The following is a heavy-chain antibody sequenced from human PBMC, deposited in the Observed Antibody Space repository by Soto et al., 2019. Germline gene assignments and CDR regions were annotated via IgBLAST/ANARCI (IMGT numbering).Heavy chain of an antibody. D-gene: IGHD1-20*01. CDR2: IKKDGTEK. CDR3: ARGNWNYYYGFDV. Sequence: EVQLVESGGGFVQPGGSLRLACAASGFTFSGYWMTWVRQAPGKGLEGVADIKKDGTEKYYVDSLKGRFTISRDNANNSLYLQMNSLRAEDTAVYFCARGNWNYYYGFDVWGQGTTVTVSS. V-gene: IGHV3-7*01. CDR1: GFTFSGYW. J-gene: IGHJ6*02.